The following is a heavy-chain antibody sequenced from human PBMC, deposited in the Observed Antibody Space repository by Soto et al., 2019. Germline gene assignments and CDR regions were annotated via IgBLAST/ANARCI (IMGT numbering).Heavy chain of an antibody. CDR2: ISYDGSNK. J-gene: IGHJ4*02. D-gene: IGHD3-16*02. V-gene: IGHV3-30*18. CDR3: AKGGYYDYVWGSYRPLALFDY. Sequence: GGSLRLSCAASGLTFSSYGMHWVRQAPGKGLEWVAVISYDGSNKYYADSVKGRFTISRDNSKNTLYLQMNSLRAEDTAVYYCAKGGYYDYVWGSYRPLALFDYWGQGTLVTVSS. CDR1: GLTFSSYG.